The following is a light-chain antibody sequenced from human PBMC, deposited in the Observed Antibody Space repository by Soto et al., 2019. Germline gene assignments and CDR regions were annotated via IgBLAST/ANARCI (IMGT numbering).Light chain of an antibody. CDR3: SSYTSSNTLV. Sequence: QSALTQPASVSGSPGQAITISCTGTSSDVGGYNYVSWYQQHPGKAPKLMICDVSNRPSGVSIRFSGSKSGNTASLTISGLQAEDEADYYCSSYTSSNTLVFGGGTTLTVL. CDR2: DVS. V-gene: IGLV2-14*01. CDR1: SSDVGGYNY. J-gene: IGLJ2*01.